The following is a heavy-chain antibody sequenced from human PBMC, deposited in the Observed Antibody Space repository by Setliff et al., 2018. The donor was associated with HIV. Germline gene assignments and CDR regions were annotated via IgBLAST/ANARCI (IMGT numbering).Heavy chain of an antibody. D-gene: IGHD3-9*01. CDR2: ISSSGNT. CDR3: AKTIGRYFDIFDN. J-gene: IGHJ4*02. CDR1: GFSIGNFYY. V-gene: IGHV4-38-2*02. Sequence: SETLSLTCNVSGFSIGNFYYWGWVRQPPGKGLEWIGSISSSGNTYYNPSLKSRVTTSVDTPKNQFSLKLNSVTAADTAVYYCAKTIGRYFDIFDNWGQGTLVTVSS.